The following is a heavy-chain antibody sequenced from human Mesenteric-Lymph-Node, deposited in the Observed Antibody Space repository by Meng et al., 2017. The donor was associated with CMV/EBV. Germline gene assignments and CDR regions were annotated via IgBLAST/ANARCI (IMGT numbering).Heavy chain of an antibody. CDR2: ISSSAGTI. CDR1: GFTFSDYY. Sequence: SLKISCSASGFTFSDYYMSWIRQAPGKGLEWLSYISSSAGTIYYADSVKGRFTISRDNAKNSLYLQMNSLRAEDTAVYYCATGGIVGAPRRFDYWGQGTLVTVSS. CDR3: ATGGIVGAPRRFDY. V-gene: IGHV3-11*01. D-gene: IGHD1-26*01. J-gene: IGHJ4*02.